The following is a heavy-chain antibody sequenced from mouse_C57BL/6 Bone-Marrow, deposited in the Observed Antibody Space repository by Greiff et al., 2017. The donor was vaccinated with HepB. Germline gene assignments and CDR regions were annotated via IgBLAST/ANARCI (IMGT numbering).Heavy chain of an antibody. Sequence: QVQLQQSGAELVRPGTSVKMSCKASGYTFTNYCIGWAKQRPGHGLEWIGDIYPGGGYTNYNEKFKGKATLTADKSSSTAYMQFSSLTSEDSAIYYCERRDYYGGSYRYFDVWGTGTTVTVSS. CDR1: GYTFTNYC. D-gene: IGHD1-1*02. J-gene: IGHJ1*03. V-gene: IGHV1-63*01. CDR3: ERRDYYGGSYRYFDV. CDR2: IYPGGGYT.